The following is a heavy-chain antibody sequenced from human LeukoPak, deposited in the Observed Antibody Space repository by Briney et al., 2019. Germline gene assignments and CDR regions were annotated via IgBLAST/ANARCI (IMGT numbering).Heavy chain of an antibody. Sequence: GGSLRLSCAASEFTFSTYSMNWVRQAPGKGLEWVSSISSGSGYIFYADSVKGRFTISRDNAKNSLYLQMNSLRAGDTAVYYCARDLGGDYRFDYWGQGTLVTVSS. V-gene: IGHV3-21*01. D-gene: IGHD4-17*01. CDR3: ARDLGGDYRFDY. CDR1: EFTFSTYS. J-gene: IGHJ4*02. CDR2: ISSGSGYI.